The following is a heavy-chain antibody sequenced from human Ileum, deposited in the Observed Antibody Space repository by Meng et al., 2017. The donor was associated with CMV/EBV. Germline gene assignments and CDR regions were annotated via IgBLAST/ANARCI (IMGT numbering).Heavy chain of an antibody. CDR3: VRASITMIDY. D-gene: IGHD3-22*01. V-gene: IGHV4-39*07. CDR1: GDYISSGDYF. Sequence: QPQQHVSGRGLSTPSQSMALTSHLAGDYISSGDYFSSLFRQTPKGLECVARITYSWTTYYNPSLKSRVTMSVDTSKNPFSLKLNSVTAADTAVYYCVRASITMIDYWGQGTLVTVSS. CDR2: ITYSWTT. J-gene: IGHJ4*02.